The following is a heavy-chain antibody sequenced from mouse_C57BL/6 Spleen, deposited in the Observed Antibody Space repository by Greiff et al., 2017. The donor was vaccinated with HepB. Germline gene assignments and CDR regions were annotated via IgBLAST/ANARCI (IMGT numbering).Heavy chain of an antibody. CDR2: IHPNSGST. CDR1: GYTFTSYW. CDR3: AREDSSGLSFAY. D-gene: IGHD3-2*02. J-gene: IGHJ3*01. V-gene: IGHV1-64*01. Sequence: QVQLQQSGAELVKPGASVKLSCKASGYTFTSYWMHWVKQRPGQGLEWIGMIHPNSGSTNYNEKFKSKATLTVDKSSSTAYMQLSSLTSEDSAVYYCAREDSSGLSFAYWGQGTLVTVSA.